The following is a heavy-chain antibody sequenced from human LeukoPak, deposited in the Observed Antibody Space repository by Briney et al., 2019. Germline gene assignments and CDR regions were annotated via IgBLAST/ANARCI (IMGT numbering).Heavy chain of an antibody. CDR1: GFTFSSYA. CDR2: ISGSGGST. J-gene: IGHJ4*02. D-gene: IGHD6-19*01. Sequence: HTGGSLRLSCAASGFTFSSYAMSWVRQAPGKGLEWVSAISGSGGSTYYADSVKGRFTISRDNSKNTLYLQMNSLRAEDTAVYYCAKDNGYSSGWGYWGQGTLATVSS. V-gene: IGHV3-23*01. CDR3: AKDNGYSSGWGY.